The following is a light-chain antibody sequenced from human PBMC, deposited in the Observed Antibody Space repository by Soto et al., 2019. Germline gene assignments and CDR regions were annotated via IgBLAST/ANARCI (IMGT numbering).Light chain of an antibody. CDR1: STDIGAYNY. CDR2: EVS. V-gene: IGLV2-14*01. CDR3: SSYTSSSTLYV. Sequence: QSVLTQPASVSGSPGQSITISCTGTSTDIGAYNYVSWYQQHPGKAPKLLIYEVSNRPSGVSNRFSGSKSGSTASLTISGLQAEDDADYYCSSYTSSSTLYVFGTGTKVTVL. J-gene: IGLJ1*01.